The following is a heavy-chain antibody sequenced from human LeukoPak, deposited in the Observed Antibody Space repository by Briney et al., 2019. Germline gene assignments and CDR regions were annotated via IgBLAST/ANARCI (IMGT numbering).Heavy chain of an antibody. J-gene: IGHJ4*02. CDR2: IYYSGST. CDR3: ARGGGPTVTIDY. V-gene: IGHV4-39*07. CDR1: GGSISSYY. Sequence: SETLSLTCTVSGGSISSYYWGWIRQPPGKGLEWIGSIYYSGSTYYNPSLKSRVTISVDTSKNQFSLKLSSVTAADTAVYYCARGGGPTVTIDYWGQGTLVTVSS. D-gene: IGHD4-17*01.